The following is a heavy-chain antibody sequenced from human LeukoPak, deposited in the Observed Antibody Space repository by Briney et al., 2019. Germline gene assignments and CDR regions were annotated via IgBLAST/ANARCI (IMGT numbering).Heavy chain of an antibody. Sequence: ASVKVSCKASGYTFTSYGISWVRQAPGQGLEWMGWISAYSGNTNYAQKLQGRVTMTTDTSTSTAYMELRSLRSDDTAVYYCARDLRAVAGTIFDYWGQGTLVTVSS. CDR1: GYTFTSYG. CDR2: ISAYSGNT. J-gene: IGHJ4*02. CDR3: ARDLRAVAGTIFDY. V-gene: IGHV1-18*01. D-gene: IGHD6-19*01.